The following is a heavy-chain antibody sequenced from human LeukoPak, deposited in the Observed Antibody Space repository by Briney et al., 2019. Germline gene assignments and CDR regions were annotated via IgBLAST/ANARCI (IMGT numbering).Heavy chain of an antibody. CDR1: AYSISNGFL. Sequence: SETLSLTCTVSAYSISNGFLWGWIRQPPGKGLEWIASIYHSGTTYYNPSLKSRITASVDTSKDQFSLKLSSATAADTAIYYCTRLSHVAGAAKVSWFDPWGQGTLVTVSS. CDR2: IYHSGTT. CDR3: TRLSHVAGAAKVSWFDP. V-gene: IGHV4-38-2*02. J-gene: IGHJ5*02. D-gene: IGHD1-26*01.